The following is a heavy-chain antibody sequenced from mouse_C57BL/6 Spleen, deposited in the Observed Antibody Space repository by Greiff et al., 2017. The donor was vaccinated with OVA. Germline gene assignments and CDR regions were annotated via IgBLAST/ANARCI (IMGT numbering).Heavy chain of an antibody. D-gene: IGHD1-1*01. CDR2: ISSGGSYT. CDR1: GFTFSSYG. J-gene: IGHJ1*03. V-gene: IGHV5-6*01. Sequence: EVKVVESGGDLVKPGGSLKLSCAASGFTFSSYGMSWVRQTPDKRLEWVATISSGGSYTYYPASVKGRFTISRDNAKNTLYLQMSSLKSEDTAMYYCARNGGYYGSSPYWYFDVWGTGTTVTVSS. CDR3: ARNGGYYGSSPYWYFDV.